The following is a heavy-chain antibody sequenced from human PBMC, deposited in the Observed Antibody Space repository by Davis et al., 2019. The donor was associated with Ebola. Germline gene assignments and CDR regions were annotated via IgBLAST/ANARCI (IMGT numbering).Heavy chain of an antibody. D-gene: IGHD6-13*01. CDR3: ARDLGVSSSWSYYYGMDV. CDR1: GGSISSSNW. J-gene: IGHJ6*02. CDR2: IYHSGST. Sequence: PSETLSLTCAVSGGSISSSNWWSWVRQPPGKGLEWIGEIYHSGSTNYNPSLKSRVTISVDKSKNQFSLKLSSVTAADTAVYYCARDLGVSSSWSYYYGMDVWGQGTTVTVSS. V-gene: IGHV4-4*02.